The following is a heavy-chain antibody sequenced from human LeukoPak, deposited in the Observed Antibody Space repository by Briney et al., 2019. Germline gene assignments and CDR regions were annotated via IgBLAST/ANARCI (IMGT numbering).Heavy chain of an antibody. CDR3: AREGRLLRFLEGQPYYYYMDV. J-gene: IGHJ6*03. D-gene: IGHD3-3*01. Sequence: PGGSLRLPCAASGFTFSSYSMNWVRQAPGKGLEWVSSISSSSSYIYYADSVKGRFTISRDNAKNSLYLQMNSLRAEDTAVYYCAREGRLLRFLEGQPYYYYMDVWGKGTTVTVSS. CDR2: ISSSSSYI. V-gene: IGHV3-21*01. CDR1: GFTFSSYS.